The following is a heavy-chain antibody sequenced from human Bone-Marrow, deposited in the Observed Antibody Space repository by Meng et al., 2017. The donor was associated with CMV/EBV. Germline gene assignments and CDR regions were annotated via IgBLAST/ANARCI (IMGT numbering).Heavy chain of an antibody. CDR3: ARDMGSSCYYGNKWFDP. Sequence: VQHQRTVPGLGNPSQTLCSSSTFSVGSISSGVYYWSWILQPPGKVRALMGYIYYSGSTYYNPSLNRRVTISGETSKNQFSLKLSSVTAADTAVYYCARDMGSSCYYGNKWFDPWGQGTLVTVSS. CDR2: IYYSGST. D-gene: IGHD3-22*01. CDR1: VGSISSGVYY. J-gene: IGHJ5*02. V-gene: IGHV4-30-4*08.